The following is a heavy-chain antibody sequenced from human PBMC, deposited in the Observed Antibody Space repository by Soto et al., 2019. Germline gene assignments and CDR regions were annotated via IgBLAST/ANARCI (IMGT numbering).Heavy chain of an antibody. J-gene: IGHJ4*02. D-gene: IGHD3-9*01. V-gene: IGHV4-59*01. Sequence: WTWIRLPPGKDLEWIGQIYYSGSTTYNPSLKSRVTISIDTSKNQFSLRLTSLTAADTAVYYCARAGKTVRIFDYWGQGALVAVSS. CDR3: ARAGKTVRIFDY. CDR2: IYYSGST.